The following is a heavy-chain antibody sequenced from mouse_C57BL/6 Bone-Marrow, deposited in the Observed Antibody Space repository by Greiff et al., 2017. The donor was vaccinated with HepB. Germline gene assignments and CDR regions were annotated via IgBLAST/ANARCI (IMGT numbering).Heavy chain of an antibody. CDR1: GYTFTNYW. D-gene: IGHD2-5*01. CDR3: ARWRVYSNYLAWFAY. Sequence: QVQLKESGAELVRPGTSVKMSCKASGYTFTNYWIGWAKQRPGHGLEWIGDIYPGGGYTNYNEKFKGKATLTADKSSSTAYMQFSSLTSEDSAIYYCARWRVYSNYLAWFAYWGQGTLVTVSA. V-gene: IGHV1-63*01. J-gene: IGHJ3*01. CDR2: IYPGGGYT.